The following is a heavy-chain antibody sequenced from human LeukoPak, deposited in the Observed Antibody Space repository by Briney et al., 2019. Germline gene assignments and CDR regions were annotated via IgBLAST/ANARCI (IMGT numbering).Heavy chain of an antibody. CDR2: INPDSGGT. Sequence: GASVKVSCKASGYTFTDYYIHWVRQAPGQGLEWMGRINPDSGGTNCAQKLQARVTLTRDTSISTAYMELSTLRSDDTAVYYCARPRATKLVDDGFDIWGQGTIVTVSS. J-gene: IGHJ3*02. CDR3: ARPRATKLVDDGFDI. V-gene: IGHV1-2*06. D-gene: IGHD1-26*01. CDR1: GYTFTDYY.